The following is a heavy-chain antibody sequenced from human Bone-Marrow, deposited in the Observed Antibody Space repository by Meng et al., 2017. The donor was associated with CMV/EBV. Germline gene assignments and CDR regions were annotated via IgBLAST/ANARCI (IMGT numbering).Heavy chain of an antibody. D-gene: IGHD2-15*01. Sequence: SETLSLTCTVSGGSVSSGSYYWSWIRQPPGKGLEWIGYIYYSGSTNYNPSLKSRVTISVDTSKNQFSLKLSSVTAADTAVYYCARDPSEYCSGGSCPIGGMDVCGQGTTVTASS. J-gene: IGHJ6*02. V-gene: IGHV4-61*01. CDR1: GGSVSSGSYY. CDR2: IYYSGST. CDR3: ARDPSEYCSGGSCPIGGMDV.